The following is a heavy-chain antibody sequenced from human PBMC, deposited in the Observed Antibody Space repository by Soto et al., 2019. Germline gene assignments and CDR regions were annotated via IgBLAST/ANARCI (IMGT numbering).Heavy chain of an antibody. V-gene: IGHV1-3*01. J-gene: IGHJ3*01. CDR3: ARDIVSVGPRANEAFDV. CDR1: GFTFSDTL. D-gene: IGHD1-26*01. CDR2: INPANGNT. Sequence: QVQLVQSGAEMKKPGASVNISCQASGFTFSDTLINWVRQGPGQGLEWMGWINPANGNTRYSASFQGRVTISSLSSASTAYVALSDLTSEDTAVYYCARDIVSVGPRANEAFDVWGQGTMITVSS.